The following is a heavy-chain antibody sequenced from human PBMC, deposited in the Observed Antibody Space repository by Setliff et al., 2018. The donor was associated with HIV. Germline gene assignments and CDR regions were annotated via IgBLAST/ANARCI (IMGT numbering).Heavy chain of an antibody. CDR1: GGSISTYF. V-gene: IGHV4-59*01. CDR2: IYYTGST. CDR3: ARVSRLHPFDP. Sequence: SETLSLTCTVSGGSISTYFWSWVRQTPGKGLEWIGYIYYTGSTSYNPSFRSRITMSVDRSKNQFSLRLTSVTAADTAMYYCARVSRLHPFDPWGQGTLVTVSS. J-gene: IGHJ5*02. D-gene: IGHD2-15*01.